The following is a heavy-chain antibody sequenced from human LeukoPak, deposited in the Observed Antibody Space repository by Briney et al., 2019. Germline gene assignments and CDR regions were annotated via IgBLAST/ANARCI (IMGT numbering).Heavy chain of an antibody. CDR3: ARVHLREVNYFDY. Sequence: GRSLRLSCAASGFTFSSYAMHWVRQAPGKGLEWVAVISYDGSNKYYADSVKGRFTISRDNSKSTLYLQMNSLRAEDTAVYYCARVHLREVNYFDYWGQGTLVTVSS. J-gene: IGHJ4*02. CDR2: ISYDGSNK. V-gene: IGHV3-30*04. CDR1: GFTFSSYA. D-gene: IGHD1-26*01.